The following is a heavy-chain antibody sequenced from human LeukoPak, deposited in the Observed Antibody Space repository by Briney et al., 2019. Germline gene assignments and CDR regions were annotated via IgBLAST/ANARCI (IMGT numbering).Heavy chain of an antibody. Sequence: PSETLSLTCTVSGRSISSSPYYWGWIRQPPGKGLEWIGSMYYSESSYYNPSLKSRVTISVDTSKNQFSLKLSSVTAADTAVYYCARGHGYYGSGSYYNTKYNWFDPWGQGTLVTVSS. CDR2: MYYSESS. CDR1: GRSISSSPYY. J-gene: IGHJ5*02. V-gene: IGHV4-39*01. CDR3: ARGHGYYGSGSYYNTKYNWFDP. D-gene: IGHD3-10*01.